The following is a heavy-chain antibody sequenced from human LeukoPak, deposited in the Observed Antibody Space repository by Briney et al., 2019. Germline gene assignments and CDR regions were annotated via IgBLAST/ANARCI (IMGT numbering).Heavy chain of an antibody. CDR1: GRSISSSSYY. J-gene: IGHJ4*02. V-gene: IGHV4-39*01. D-gene: IGHD2-2*01. Sequence: SEPLSLTCTVSGRSISSSSYYWGWIRQPPGKGLEWIGSIYYSGSTYYNPSLKSRVTISVDTAKNQFSLKLSSVTAADTAVYYCSRRGPAAIWDYWGQGTLVTVSS. CDR2: IYYSGST. CDR3: SRRGPAAIWDY.